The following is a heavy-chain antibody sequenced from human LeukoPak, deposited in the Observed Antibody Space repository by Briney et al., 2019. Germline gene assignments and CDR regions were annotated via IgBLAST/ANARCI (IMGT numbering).Heavy chain of an antibody. J-gene: IGHJ4*02. Sequence: GGSLKLSCAASGFTFSTYTMYWVRHPPGKRLEWVSIIGSSGGGIHYADSVKGRFTISRDNSKNALYLQMNSLRVEDTAVYYCAIDPNWGTHSWGQGVLVTVSS. V-gene: IGHV3-23*01. CDR2: IGSSGGGI. D-gene: IGHD7-27*01. CDR3: AIDPNWGTHS. CDR1: GFTFSTYT.